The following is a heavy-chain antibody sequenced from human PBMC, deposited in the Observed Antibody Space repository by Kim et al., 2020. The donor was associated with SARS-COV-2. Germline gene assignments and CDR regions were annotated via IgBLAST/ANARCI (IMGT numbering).Heavy chain of an antibody. D-gene: IGHD6-6*01. CDR1: GYTFTSYD. Sequence: ASVKVSCKASGYTFTSYDINWVRQATGQGLEWMGWMTPNSGNTGYAQKFQGRVTMTRNTSISTAYMELSSLTSEDTAVYYCAREGYCSSSGGRTNWFDPWGQGTLVTVSS. CDR3: AREGYCSSSGGRTNWFDP. V-gene: IGHV1-8*01. J-gene: IGHJ5*02. CDR2: MTPNSGNT.